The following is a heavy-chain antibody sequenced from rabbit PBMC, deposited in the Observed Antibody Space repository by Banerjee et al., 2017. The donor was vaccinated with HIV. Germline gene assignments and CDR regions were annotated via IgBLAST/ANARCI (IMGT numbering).Heavy chain of an antibody. CDR1: GIDFSSYYY. Sequence: QQQLEESGGGLVKPGGTLKLTCKASGIDFSSYYYMCWVRQSPGKGLEWIGCIYIGSGNTYYASGAKCRFTISKTSSTTVTLQMTSLTAADTATYFCARGTNYISDGYRLWGPGTLVTVS. D-gene: IGHD6-1*01. V-gene: IGHV1S45*01. CDR2: IYIGSGNT. J-gene: IGHJ4*01. CDR3: ARGTNYISDGYRL.